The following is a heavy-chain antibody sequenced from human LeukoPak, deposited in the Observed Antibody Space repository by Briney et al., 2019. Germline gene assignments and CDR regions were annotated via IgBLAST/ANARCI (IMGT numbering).Heavy chain of an antibody. J-gene: IGHJ4*02. V-gene: IGHV3-21*01. CDR3: AREGQWELLGEYFDY. CDR2: ISSSSSYI. CDR1: GFTFSSYA. D-gene: IGHD1-26*01. Sequence: GGSLRLSCSASGFTFSSYAMHWVRQAPGKGLEWVSSISSSSSYIYYADSVKGRFTISRDNAKNSLYLQMNSLRAEDTAVYYCAREGQWELLGEYFDYWGQGTLVTVSS.